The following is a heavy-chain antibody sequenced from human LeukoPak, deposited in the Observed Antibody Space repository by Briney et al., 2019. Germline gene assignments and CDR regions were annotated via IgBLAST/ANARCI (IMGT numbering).Heavy chain of an antibody. J-gene: IGHJ5*02. CDR2: ISGSGGST. CDR3: ARDPRRYYDSSAFKGNWFDL. CDR1: GFTFSSYA. V-gene: IGHV3-23*01. Sequence: PGESLRLSCAASGFTFSSYAMSWVRQAPGKGLEWVSAISGSGGSTYYADSVKGRFTISRDNSKNTLYLQMNSLRAEDTAVYYCARDPRRYYDSSAFKGNWFDLWGQGTLVTVSS. D-gene: IGHD3-22*01.